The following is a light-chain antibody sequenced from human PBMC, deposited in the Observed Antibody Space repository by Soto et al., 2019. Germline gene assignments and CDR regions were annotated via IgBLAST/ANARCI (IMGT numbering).Light chain of an antibody. CDR3: HQYGSSLGT. CDR1: QSVTGTN. Sequence: IVLTQSPVTLSLSPGEGATLSCRAIQSVTGTNLAWYQQRAGQAPRLLIYDAVRRATGIPDRFSGSGSGTDFPLTISGLEPEDCAVYYCHQYGSSLGTFGQGTKVEV. CDR2: DAV. J-gene: IGKJ2*01. V-gene: IGKV3-20*01.